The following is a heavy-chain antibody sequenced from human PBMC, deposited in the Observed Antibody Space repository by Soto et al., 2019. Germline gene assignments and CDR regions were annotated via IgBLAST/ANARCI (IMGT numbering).Heavy chain of an antibody. CDR2: TYYRSKWYN. Sequence: PSQTLSLTCAISGDSVSSNSAAWNWIRQSPSRGLEWLGRTYYRSKWYNDYAVSVKSRITINPDTSKNQFSLQLNSVTPEDTAVYYCARDGEVPAAGAGGGYFQHWGQGTLVTVSS. D-gene: IGHD6-13*01. V-gene: IGHV6-1*01. J-gene: IGHJ1*01. CDR3: ARDGEVPAAGAGGGYFQH. CDR1: GDSVSSNSAA.